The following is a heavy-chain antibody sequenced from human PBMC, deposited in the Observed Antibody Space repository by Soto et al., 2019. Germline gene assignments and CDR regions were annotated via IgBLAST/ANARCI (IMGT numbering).Heavy chain of an antibody. CDR2: IIPIFGTA. CDR3: ARDLGRGERFDP. CDR1: GGTFSSYA. Sequence: EASVKVSCKASGGTFSSYAISWVRQAPGQGLEWMGGIIPIFGTANYAQKFQGRVTITADESTSTAYMELSSLRSEDTAVYYCARDLGRGERFDPWGQGTLVTVSS. J-gene: IGHJ5*02. V-gene: IGHV1-69*13.